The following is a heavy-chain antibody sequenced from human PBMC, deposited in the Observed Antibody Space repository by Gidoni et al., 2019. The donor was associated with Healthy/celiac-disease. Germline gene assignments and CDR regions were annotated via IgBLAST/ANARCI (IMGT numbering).Heavy chain of an antibody. Sequence: QVQLQESGPGLVKPSQTLSLTCTVPGGSISSGGYYWSWIRQHPGKGLEWIGYIYCSGSNYYNPSLKSRVTISVDTSKNQFSLKLSSVTAADTAVYYCAREGTTVTNWFDPWGQGTLVTVSS. V-gene: IGHV4-31*03. CDR1: GGSISSGGYY. CDR3: AREGTTVTNWFDP. D-gene: IGHD4-17*01. J-gene: IGHJ5*02. CDR2: IYCSGSN.